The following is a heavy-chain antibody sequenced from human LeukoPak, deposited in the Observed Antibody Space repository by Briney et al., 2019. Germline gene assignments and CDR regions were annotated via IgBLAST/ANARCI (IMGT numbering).Heavy chain of an antibody. CDR3: ARDGYSYGHEAFDI. Sequence: SETLSLTCAVYGGSFSGYYWSWIRQPPGKGREWIGEINPSGSTNYNTSLKSRVTISVDTSKNQFSLKLSSLTVADPAVYSGARDGYSYGHEAFDIWGQGTMVTVSS. CDR1: GGSFSGYY. D-gene: IGHD5-18*01. V-gene: IGHV4-34*01. CDR2: INPSGST. J-gene: IGHJ3*02.